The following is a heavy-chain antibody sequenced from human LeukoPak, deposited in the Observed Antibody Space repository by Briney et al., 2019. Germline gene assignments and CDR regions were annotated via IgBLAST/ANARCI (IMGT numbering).Heavy chain of an antibody. CDR2: ISDSGGST. CDR3: AKLLGYSSSSDS. D-gene: IGHD6-6*01. V-gene: IGHV3-64*04. J-gene: IGHJ4*02. Sequence: GGSLRLSCSASGFPFSSYAMHWVRQAPGKGLEYVSAISDSGGSTYYADSVKGRFTISRDNAKNTLYLQMNSLRAEDTAVYYCAKLLGYSSSSDSWGQGTLVTVSS. CDR1: GFPFSSYA.